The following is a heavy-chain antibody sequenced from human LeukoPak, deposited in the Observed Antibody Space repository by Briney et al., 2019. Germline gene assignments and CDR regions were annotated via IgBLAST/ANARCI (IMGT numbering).Heavy chain of an antibody. J-gene: IGHJ4*02. Sequence: GGSLRLSCAASGFTFSSYTMNWVRQAPGKGLEWVSSISTSNSHIYYAESVKGRFTISRDNAKNSLYLQMNSLRAEDTAVYHCAREITYYSTYYYGSGNYDHWGQGTLVTVSS. D-gene: IGHD3-10*01. CDR1: GFTFSSYT. CDR3: AREITYYSTYYYGSGNYDH. CDR2: ISTSNSHI. V-gene: IGHV3-21*01.